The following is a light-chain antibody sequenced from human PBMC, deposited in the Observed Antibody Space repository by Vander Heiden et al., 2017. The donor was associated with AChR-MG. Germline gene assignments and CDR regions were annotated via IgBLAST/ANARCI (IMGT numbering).Light chain of an antibody. CDR3: LRDKDWLHT. CDR2: GAS. Sequence: EIVMTQSPATLSMSPGERATLSCRASQSVSSNLAWYQQKPGQGPRLLIYGASTSATGIPARFSGTGSGTEFTLTISSLQSEDFAVSYCLRDKDWLHTFGPGTQLEIK. J-gene: IGKJ2*01. CDR1: QSVSSN. V-gene: IGKV3-15*01.